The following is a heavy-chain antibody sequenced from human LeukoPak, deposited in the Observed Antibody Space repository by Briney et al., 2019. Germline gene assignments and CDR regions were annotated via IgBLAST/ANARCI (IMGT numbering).Heavy chain of an antibody. CDR1: GGTFSSYA. Sequence: ASVKVSCTASGGTFSSYAISWVRQAPGQGGEWMGGIIPIFGTANYAQKFQGRVTITTDESTSTAYMELSSLRSEDTAVYYCARVPDYDFWSGYFDFWGQGTLVTVSS. V-gene: IGHV1-69*05. J-gene: IGHJ4*02. D-gene: IGHD3-3*01. CDR3: ARVPDYDFWSGYFDF. CDR2: IIPIFGTA.